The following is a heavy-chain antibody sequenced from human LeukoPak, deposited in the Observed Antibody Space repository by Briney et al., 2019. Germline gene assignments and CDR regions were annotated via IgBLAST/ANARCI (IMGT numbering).Heavy chain of an antibody. CDR1: GGSISTYY. D-gene: IGHD5-24*01. CDR2: IYYTGGT. J-gene: IGHJ4*02. V-gene: IGHV4-59*01. CDR3: ARGTDDYKFDF. Sequence: PSETLSLTCTVSGGSISTYYWNWLRQSPGKGLEWIGYIYYTGGTKYNPSLKSRLTIPLDTSKSQFSLELSSVSTADTAIYYCARGTDDYKFDFWGQGALVTVSS.